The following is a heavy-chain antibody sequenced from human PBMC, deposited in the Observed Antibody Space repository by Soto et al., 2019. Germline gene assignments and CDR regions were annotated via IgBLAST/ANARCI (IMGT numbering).Heavy chain of an antibody. J-gene: IGHJ3*02. D-gene: IGHD1-1*01. V-gene: IGHV5-10-1*01. CDR1: GDSCTSYW. Sequence: GESLKISCRGAGDSCTSYWISWVRQMPGKGLEWMGRIDPSDSYTNYSPSFQGHVTISADKSISTAYLQWSSLKASDTAMYYCARSSFRVHDAFDIWGQGTMVTVSS. CDR3: ARSSFRVHDAFDI. CDR2: IDPSDSYT.